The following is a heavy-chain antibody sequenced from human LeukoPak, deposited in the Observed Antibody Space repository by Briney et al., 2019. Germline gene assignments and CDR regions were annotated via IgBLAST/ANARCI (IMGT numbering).Heavy chain of an antibody. V-gene: IGHV1-2*02. D-gene: IGHD1-14*01. CDR1: GYTFTGKY. Sequence: GASVNVSCKASGYTFTGKYVHWARQAPGQGLEWMGWINPNSGDTYYAQRFQGRVTMTRDTSISTASLDLSRLTSDDTAMYYCALSYHTRNAFDFWGQGTMVTVSS. CDR3: ALSYHTRNAFDF. CDR2: INPNSGDT. J-gene: IGHJ3*01.